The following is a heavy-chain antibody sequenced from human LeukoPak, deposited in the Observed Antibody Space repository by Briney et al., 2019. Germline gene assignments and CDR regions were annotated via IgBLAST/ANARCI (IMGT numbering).Heavy chain of an antibody. Sequence: AASVKVSCKASAYTITSYYMHCVRQAPGQGLEWMGLINPNGGSTSYAQKFQGRVTMTRDPSTRTVYMELSSLRSEDTAVYYCARSVSSGWYAEFDYWGQGTLGTVSS. V-gene: IGHV1-46*03. CDR3: ARSVSSGWYAEFDY. CDR2: INPNGGST. D-gene: IGHD6-19*01. J-gene: IGHJ4*02. CDR1: AYTITSYY.